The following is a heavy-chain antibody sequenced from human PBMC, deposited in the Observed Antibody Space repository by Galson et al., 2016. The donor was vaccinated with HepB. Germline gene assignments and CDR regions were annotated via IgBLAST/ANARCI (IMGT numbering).Heavy chain of an antibody. CDR3: ARDASYYDILIGYSEY. CDR2: ISSSGTYI. J-gene: IGHJ4*02. CDR1: GFSFSAYS. V-gene: IGHV3-21*01. D-gene: IGHD3-9*01. Sequence: SLRLSCAASGFSFSAYSMNWVRQAPGKGLEWVSSISSSGTYIYYADSVKGRFTISRDNAKKSLYLLMNNLRAEDTAVYFCARDASYYDILIGYSEYWGQGTLVTVSS.